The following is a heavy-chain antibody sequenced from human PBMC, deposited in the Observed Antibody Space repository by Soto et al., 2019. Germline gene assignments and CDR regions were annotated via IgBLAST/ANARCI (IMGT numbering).Heavy chain of an antibody. J-gene: IGHJ6*02. V-gene: IGHV4-59*01. Sequence: SETLTLTCTVTGGSISSYYWSWIRQPPGKGLEWIGYIYYSGSTNYNPSLKSRVTISVDTSKNQFSLKLSSVTAADTAVYYCASDRGVLGSYAFWSGYYRNYYYGMDVWGQGTTVTVS. D-gene: IGHD3-3*01. CDR3: ASDRGVLGSYAFWSGYYRNYYYGMDV. CDR1: GGSISSYY. CDR2: IYYSGST.